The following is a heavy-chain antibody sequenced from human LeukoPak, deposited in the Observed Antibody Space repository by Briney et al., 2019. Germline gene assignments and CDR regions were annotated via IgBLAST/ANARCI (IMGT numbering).Heavy chain of an antibody. V-gene: IGHV4-4*09. Sequence: PSETLSLTCTVSGGSISSYYWSWIRQPPGKGLEWIGYIYTSGSTNYNPSLKSRVTISVDTSKNQFSLKLSSVTAADTAVYYCARRRYGYMDVWGKGTTVTVSS. CDR3: ARRRYGYMDV. CDR1: GGSISSYY. D-gene: IGHD5-18*01. J-gene: IGHJ6*03. CDR2: IYTSGST.